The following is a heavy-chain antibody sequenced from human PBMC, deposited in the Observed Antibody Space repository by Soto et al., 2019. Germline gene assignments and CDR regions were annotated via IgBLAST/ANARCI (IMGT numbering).Heavy chain of an antibody. V-gene: IGHV3-30*18. CDR2: MSYDGSKI. J-gene: IGHJ6*02. Sequence: GGSLRLSCEASGFAFDTYGMHWIRQGAGQGLEWVATMSYDGSKIYYRDSVRGRFSISRDDSKRTLHLQMNSLRAEDTAVYYCAKDRDPYYYYYLMDVWGQGTTVTVSS. CDR1: GFAFDTYG. CDR3: AKDRDPYYYYYLMDV.